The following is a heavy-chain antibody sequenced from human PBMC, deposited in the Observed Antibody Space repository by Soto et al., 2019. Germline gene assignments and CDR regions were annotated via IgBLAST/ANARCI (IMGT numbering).Heavy chain of an antibody. D-gene: IGHD1-26*01. V-gene: IGHV3-74*01. CDR3: ARGGRYRENYYFVMDV. CDR2: INSDGRST. Sequence: PGGSLRLSCAASGFTLSNFWMHWVRQAPGKGLEWVSRINSDGRSTSYVDSVKGRFTISRDHANNTLYLEMNSLRAEDTAVYFCARGGRYRENYYFVMDVWGQGTTVTVS. J-gene: IGHJ6*02. CDR1: GFTLSNFW.